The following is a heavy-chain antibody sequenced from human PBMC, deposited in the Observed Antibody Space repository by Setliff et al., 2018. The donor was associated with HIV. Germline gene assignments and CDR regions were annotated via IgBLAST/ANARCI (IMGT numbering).Heavy chain of an antibody. V-gene: IGHV3-11*05. CDR3: ARDPGRWPHYFDY. Sequence: PGGSLRLSCATSGFSFRYAWMSWIRQAPGKGLEWVSYISRSGSFTNYADSVKGRFTISRDNAKNSLYLQMNSLRAEDTAVYYCARDPGRWPHYFDYWGQGTLVTVSS. D-gene: IGHD4-17*01. J-gene: IGHJ4*02. CDR1: GFSFRYAW. CDR2: ISRSGSFT.